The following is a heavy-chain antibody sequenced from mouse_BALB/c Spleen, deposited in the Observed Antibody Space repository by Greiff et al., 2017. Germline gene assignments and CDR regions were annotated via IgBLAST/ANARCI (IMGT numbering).Heavy chain of an antibody. J-gene: IGHJ4*01. V-gene: IGHV14-4*02. D-gene: IGHD2-2*01. Sequence: EVQLQQSGAELVRSGASVKLSCTASGFNIKDYYMHWVKQRPEQGLEWIGWIDPENGDTEYAPKFQGKATMTADTSSNTAYLQLSSLTSEDTAVYYCISYGSYAMDYWGQGTSVTVSS. CDR2: IDPENGDT. CDR1: GFNIKDYY. CDR3: ISYGSYAMDY.